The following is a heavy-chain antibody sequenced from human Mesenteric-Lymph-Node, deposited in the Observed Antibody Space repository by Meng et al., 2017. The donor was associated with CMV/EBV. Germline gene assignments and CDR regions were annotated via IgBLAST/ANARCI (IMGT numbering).Heavy chain of an antibody. CDR1: GGSISGYY. J-gene: IGHJ1*01. D-gene: IGHD2-2*01. CDR2: IYYSGGT. CDR3: ATTYQLLLLYFQH. Sequence: GSLRLSCTVSGGSISGYYWSWVRQPPGMGLEWIGYIYYSGGTNYNPSLKSRVTISVDTSRNQFSLKLSSVTAADTAVYYCATTYQLLLLYFQHWGQGTLVTVSS. V-gene: IGHV4-59*08.